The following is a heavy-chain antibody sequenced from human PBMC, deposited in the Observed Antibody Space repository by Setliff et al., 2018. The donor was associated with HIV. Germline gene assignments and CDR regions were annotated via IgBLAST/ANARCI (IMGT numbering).Heavy chain of an antibody. Sequence: ASVKVSCKASGGTFSNFALSWVRQAPGQGLQWMGGVVPILGSAKYAQLFQGRVTITADESTSTSYMELSSLRSEDTAMYYCAREGSYNYGSSYVFDIWGQGTMVTVS. V-gene: IGHV1-69*13. CDR2: VVPILGSA. CDR3: AREGSYNYGSSYVFDI. CDR1: GGTFSNFA. D-gene: IGHD3-10*01. J-gene: IGHJ3*02.